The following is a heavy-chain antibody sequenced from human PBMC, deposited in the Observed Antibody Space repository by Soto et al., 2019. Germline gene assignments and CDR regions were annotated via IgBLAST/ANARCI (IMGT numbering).Heavy chain of an antibody. J-gene: IGHJ5*02. Sequence: VQLVETGGGLIQPGGSLRLSCAASGFTVSSNYMSWVRQAPGKGLEWVSVIYSGGSTYYADSVKGRFTISRDNSKNTLYLQMNSLRAEDTAVYYCARGTGYSSGWFGGWFDPWGQGTLVTVSS. D-gene: IGHD6-19*01. CDR3: ARGTGYSSGWFGGWFDP. V-gene: IGHV3-53*02. CDR1: GFTVSSNY. CDR2: IYSGGST.